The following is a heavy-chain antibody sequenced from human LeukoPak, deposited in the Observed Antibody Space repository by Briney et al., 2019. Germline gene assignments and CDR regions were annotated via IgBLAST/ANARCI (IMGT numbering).Heavy chain of an antibody. Sequence: ASVKVSCKASGYTLTSYDINWVRQATGQGLEWMGWMNPNSGNTGYAQKFQGRVTMTRNTSISTAYMELSSLRSEDTAVYYCARVPYYDSSGALDYWGQGTLVTVSS. CDR2: MNPNSGNT. CDR1: GYTLTSYD. CDR3: ARVPYYDSSGALDY. V-gene: IGHV1-8*01. D-gene: IGHD3-22*01. J-gene: IGHJ4*02.